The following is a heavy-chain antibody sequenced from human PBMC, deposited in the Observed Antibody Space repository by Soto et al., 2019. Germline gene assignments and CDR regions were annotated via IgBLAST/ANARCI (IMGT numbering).Heavy chain of an antibody. D-gene: IGHD2-21*01. J-gene: IGHJ6*03. CDR3: ARGLMWSYYYYYMDV. Sequence: SETLSLTCAVYGGSFSAHYWSWIRQSPGKGLEWIGEINRSGSTNYNPSLKSRVTISTDTSKNQFSLNLSSVTAADTAVYYCARGLMWSYYYYYMDVWGKGTTVTVSS. V-gene: IGHV4-34*01. CDR2: INRSGST. CDR1: GGSFSAHY.